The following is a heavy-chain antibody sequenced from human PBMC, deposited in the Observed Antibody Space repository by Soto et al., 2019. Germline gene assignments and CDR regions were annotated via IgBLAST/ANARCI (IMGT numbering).Heavy chain of an antibody. J-gene: IGHJ3*02. Sequence: QVQLVESGGGVVQPGRSLRLSCAASGFTFSSYGMHWVRQAPGKGLEWVAVIWDDGSNKYYADSVKGRFTISRDNSKNTLYLQMNSLRAEDTAVYYCARGRDIVVVPAAMPALDAFDIWGQGTMVTVSS. CDR1: GFTFSSYG. CDR3: ARGRDIVVVPAAMPALDAFDI. D-gene: IGHD2-2*01. CDR2: IWDDGSNK. V-gene: IGHV3-33*01.